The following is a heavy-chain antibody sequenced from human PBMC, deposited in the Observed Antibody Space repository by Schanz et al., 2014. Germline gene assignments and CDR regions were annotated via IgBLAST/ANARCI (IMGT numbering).Heavy chain of an antibody. CDR3: ARAKRFGDMDV. Sequence: VQLEQSGAEVKKPGSSVKVSCKASGGTFSTYTISWVRQAPGQGLEWMGWMNPDSGNTGYAQKLQGRVTMTTDTSTSTAYMELRSLRSDDTAVYYCARAKRFGDMDVWGQGTTVTVSS. J-gene: IGHJ6*02. D-gene: IGHD3-10*01. CDR2: MNPDSGNT. CDR1: GGTFSTYT. V-gene: IGHV1-18*01.